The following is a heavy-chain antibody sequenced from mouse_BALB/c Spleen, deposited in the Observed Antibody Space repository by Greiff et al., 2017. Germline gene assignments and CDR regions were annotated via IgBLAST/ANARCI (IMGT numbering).Heavy chain of an antibody. Sequence: VQLKRSGPGLVKPSQSLSLTCTVTGYSITSDYAWNWIRQFPGNKLEWMGYISYSGSTSYNPSLKSRISITRDTSKNQFFLQLNSVTTEDTATYYCASGGLRRRFAYWGQGTLVTVSA. CDR2: ISYSGST. CDR3: ASGGLRRRFAY. D-gene: IGHD2-4*01. CDR1: GYSITSDYA. J-gene: IGHJ3*01. V-gene: IGHV3-2*02.